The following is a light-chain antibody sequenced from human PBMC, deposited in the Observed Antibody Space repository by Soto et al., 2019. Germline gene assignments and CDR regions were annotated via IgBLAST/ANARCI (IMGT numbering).Light chain of an antibody. CDR1: QSLDRYS. Sequence: PGDRATLSCRASQSLDRYSLAWYQQKPGQPARLLIHGASRRAAGIADRCSGSGSGTVFALTSTRLEAADFAVYYCQQYGRSPWTFGQGTKVDI. CDR2: GAS. CDR3: QQYGRSPWT. J-gene: IGKJ1*01. V-gene: IGKV3-20*01.